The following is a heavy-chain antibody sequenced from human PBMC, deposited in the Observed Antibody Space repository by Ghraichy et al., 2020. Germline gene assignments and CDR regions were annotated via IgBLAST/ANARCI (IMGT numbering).Heavy chain of an antibody. J-gene: IGHJ4*02. Sequence: ASVKVSCKASGYTFTSYGISWVRQAPGQGLEWMGWISAYNGNTNYAQKLQGRVTMTTDTSTSTAYMELRSLRSDDTAVYYCARDLGYYDILTGYYQHTDYWGQGTLVTVSS. CDR2: ISAYNGNT. CDR3: ARDLGYYDILTGYYQHTDY. D-gene: IGHD3-9*01. CDR1: GYTFTSYG. V-gene: IGHV1-18*01.